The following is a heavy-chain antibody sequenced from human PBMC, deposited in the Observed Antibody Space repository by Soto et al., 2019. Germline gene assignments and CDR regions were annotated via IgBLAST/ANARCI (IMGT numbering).Heavy chain of an antibody. D-gene: IGHD3-10*01. Sequence: GASVKVSCKASGGTFSSYAISWVRQAPGQGLEWMGGIIPIFGTANYAQKFQGRVTITADESTSTAYMELSSLRSEDTAVHYCAIADGSGSDTPCYYYGMDVWGQGTTVTVTS. J-gene: IGHJ6*02. CDR1: GGTFSSYA. CDR3: AIADGSGSDTPCYYYGMDV. V-gene: IGHV1-69*13. CDR2: IIPIFGTA.